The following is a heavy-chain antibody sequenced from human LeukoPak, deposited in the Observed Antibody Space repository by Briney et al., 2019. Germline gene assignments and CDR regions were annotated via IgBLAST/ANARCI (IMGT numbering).Heavy chain of an antibody. V-gene: IGHV3-23*01. CDR1: GFPFSSYA. CDR2: INGSGGST. J-gene: IGHJ4*02. D-gene: IGHD4-17*01. CDR3: AKGRPLNDYGFDY. Sequence: GSLRLSFAASGFPFSSYAMSWVRPAPGKGLEWVSAINGSGGSTYYADSVKGRFTISRDNSKNTLYLQMNSLRAEDTAVYYCAKGRPLNDYGFDYWGQGTLVTVSS.